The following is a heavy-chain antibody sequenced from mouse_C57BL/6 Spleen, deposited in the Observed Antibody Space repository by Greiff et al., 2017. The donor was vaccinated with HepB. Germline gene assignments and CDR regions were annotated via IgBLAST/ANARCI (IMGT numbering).Heavy chain of an antibody. J-gene: IGHJ1*03. Sequence: DVKLVESGGGLVKPGGSLKLSCAASGFTFSDYGMHWVRQAPEKGLEWVAYISSGSSTIYYADTVKGRFTISRDNAKNTLFLQMTSLRSEDTAMYYCARGGWLLRSHWYFDVWGTGTTVTVSS. CDR1: GFTFSDYG. CDR3: ARGGWLLRSHWYFDV. V-gene: IGHV5-17*01. CDR2: ISSGSSTI. D-gene: IGHD2-3*01.